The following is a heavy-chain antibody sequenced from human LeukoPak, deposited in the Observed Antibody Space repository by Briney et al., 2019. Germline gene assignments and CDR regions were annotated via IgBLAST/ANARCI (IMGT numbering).Heavy chain of an antibody. D-gene: IGHD1-7*01. J-gene: IGHJ6*03. CDR3: ARGGYNWNYVHYYYYMDV. V-gene: IGHV1-69*13. CDR1: GGTFSSYA. CDR2: IIPIFGTA. Sequence: ASVKVSCKASGGTFSSYAISWVRQAPGQGLEWKGGIIPIFGTANYAQKFQGRVTITADESTSTAYMELSSLRSEDTAVYYCARGGYNWNYVHYYYYMDVWGKGTTVTVSS.